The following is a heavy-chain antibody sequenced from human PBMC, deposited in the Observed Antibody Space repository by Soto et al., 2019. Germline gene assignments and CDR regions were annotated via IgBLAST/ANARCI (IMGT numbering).Heavy chain of an antibody. D-gene: IGHD2-21*01. CDR3: ATEGAIGDAFDI. V-gene: IGHV1-8*01. Sequence: ASVKVSCKASGYTFTSYDINWVRQATGQGLEWMGWMNPNSGNTGYAQKFQGRVTMTRNTSISTAYMELSSLRSEDTAVYYCATEGAIGDAFDIWGQGTMVTVSS. J-gene: IGHJ3*02. CDR2: MNPNSGNT. CDR1: GYTFTSYD.